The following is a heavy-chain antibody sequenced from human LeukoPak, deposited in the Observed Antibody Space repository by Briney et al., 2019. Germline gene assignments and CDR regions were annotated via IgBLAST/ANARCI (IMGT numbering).Heavy chain of an antibody. J-gene: IGHJ4*02. CDR2: IYSGGST. Sequence: GGSLRLSCAASGFTFSNAWMSWVRQAPGKGLEWVSVIYSGGSTYYADSVKGRFTISRDNSKNTLYLQMNSLRAEDTAVYYCARRGSLYYYDSSGYYPFDYWGQGTLVTVSS. CDR3: ARRGSLYYYDSSGYYPFDY. D-gene: IGHD3-22*01. CDR1: GFTFSNAW. V-gene: IGHV3-53*01.